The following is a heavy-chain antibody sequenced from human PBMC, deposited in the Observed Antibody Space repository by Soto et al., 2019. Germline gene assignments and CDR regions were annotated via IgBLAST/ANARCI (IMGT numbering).Heavy chain of an antibody. V-gene: IGHV4-39*01. CDR2: MYYNVGT. CDR1: GSSISRSGYY. CDR3: ARIPSRHWADY. Sequence: SETLSLTCIVSGSSISRSGYYWGWIRQPPGKGLEWIASMYYNVGTYYNPSLKSRVTISVDTSANQFSLKLSSVTAADTAVYYCARIPSRHWADYWGQGTLVTVSS. D-gene: IGHD2-21*01. J-gene: IGHJ4*02.